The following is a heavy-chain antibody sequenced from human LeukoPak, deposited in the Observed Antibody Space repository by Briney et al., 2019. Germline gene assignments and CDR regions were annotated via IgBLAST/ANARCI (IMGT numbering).Heavy chain of an antibody. Sequence: GGSLRLSCAASGFTVSSNYMSWVRQAPGKGLEWVSAISGSGGSTYYADSVKGRFTISRDNSKNTLYLQMNSLRAEDTAVYYCAKGTPTNDWFDPWGQGTLVTVSS. CDR1: GFTVSSNY. V-gene: IGHV3-23*01. CDR2: ISGSGGST. D-gene: IGHD4-23*01. CDR3: AKGTPTNDWFDP. J-gene: IGHJ5*02.